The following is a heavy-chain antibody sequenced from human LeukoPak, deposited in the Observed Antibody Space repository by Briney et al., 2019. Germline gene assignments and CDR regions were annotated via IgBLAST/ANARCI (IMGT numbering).Heavy chain of an antibody. V-gene: IGHV1-2*02. CDR3: ARVHDSSGYYHYYFDY. Sequence: GGSLRLSCAASGYTFTGYYMHWVRQAPGQGLEWMGWINPNSGGTNYAQKFQGRVTMTRDTSISTAYMELSRLRSDDTAVYYCARVHDSSGYYHYYFDYWGQGTLVTVSS. CDR1: GYTFTGYY. D-gene: IGHD3-22*01. J-gene: IGHJ4*02. CDR2: INPNSGGT.